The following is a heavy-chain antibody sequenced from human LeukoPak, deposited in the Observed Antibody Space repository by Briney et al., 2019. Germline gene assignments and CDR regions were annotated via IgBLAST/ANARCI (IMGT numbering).Heavy chain of an antibody. CDR3: ARGMASSGWLDY. D-gene: IGHD6-19*01. J-gene: IGHJ4*02. CDR2: INHSGST. V-gene: IGHV4-34*01. CDR1: GGSFSDYY. Sequence: SETLSLTCAVYGGSFSDYYWSWIRQPPGKGLEWIGEINHSGSTNYNPSLKSRVTVSVDTSKNQFSLKLSSVTAADTAVYYCARGMASSGWLDYWGQGTLVTVSS.